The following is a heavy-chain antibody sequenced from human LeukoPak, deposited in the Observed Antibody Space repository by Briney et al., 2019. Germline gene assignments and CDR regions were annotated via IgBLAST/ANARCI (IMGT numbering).Heavy chain of an antibody. CDR1: GGTFSSYA. CDR3: ARGYCSGTSCYAPDAFDI. V-gene: IGHV1-69*13. J-gene: IGHJ3*02. D-gene: IGHD2-2*01. CDR2: IIPIFGTA. Sequence: ASVKVSCKASGGTFSSYAISWVRQAPGQGLEWMGGIIPIFGTANYAQKFQGRVSITADESTSTAYMELSSLRSGDTAVYYCARGYCSGTSCYAPDAFDIWGQGTMVTVSS.